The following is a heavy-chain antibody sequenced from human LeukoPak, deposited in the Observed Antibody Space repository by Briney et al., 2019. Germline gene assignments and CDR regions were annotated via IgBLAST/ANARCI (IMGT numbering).Heavy chain of an antibody. CDR1: GYTFIDYY. D-gene: IGHD2/OR15-2a*01. J-gene: IGHJ4*02. V-gene: IGHV1-2*02. Sequence: VASVKVSCKTSGYTFIDYYIHWVRQAPGQGLEWMGWIDPNRGGTNYAQKFQGRVTMTRDTSISTAYLDLSSLRSDDTAVYYCSRGPTFGNDYWGQGTLVTVSS. CDR3: SRGPTFGNDY. CDR2: IDPNRGGT.